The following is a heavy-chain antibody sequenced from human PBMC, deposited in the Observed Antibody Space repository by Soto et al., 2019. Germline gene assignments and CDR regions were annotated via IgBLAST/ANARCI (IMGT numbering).Heavy chain of an antibody. Sequence: QVQLVQSGAEVKKPGASVKVSCKASGYTFTNFGISWVRQAPGQGLEWMGWISAYNGNTNYAQNFQGRVTMTTDTPTSTAYMERRSRRPDDPAGYYCARGGNPLDYRGQGPLVPVSS. CDR3: ARGGNPLDY. CDR1: GYTFTNFG. V-gene: IGHV1-18*01. J-gene: IGHJ4*02. D-gene: IGHD3-16*01. CDR2: ISAYNGNT.